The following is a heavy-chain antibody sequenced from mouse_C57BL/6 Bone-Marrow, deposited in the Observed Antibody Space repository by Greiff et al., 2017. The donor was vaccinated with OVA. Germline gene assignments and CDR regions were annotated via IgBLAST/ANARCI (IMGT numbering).Heavy chain of an antibody. CDR2: IYPGGDYT. CDR3: ARSGGYSFDY. V-gene: IGHV1-63*01. D-gene: IGHD3-1*01. J-gene: IGHJ2*01. CDR1: GYTFTNYW. Sequence: VQLQESGAELVRPGTSVKMSCKASGYTFTNYWIGWAKQRPGHGLEWIGDIYPGGDYTNYNEKFKGKATLTADKSSSTAYMQFSSLTSEDSAIYYCARSGGYSFDYWGQGTTLTVSS.